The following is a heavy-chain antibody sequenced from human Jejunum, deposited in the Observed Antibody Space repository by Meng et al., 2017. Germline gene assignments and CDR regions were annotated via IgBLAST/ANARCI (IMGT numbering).Heavy chain of an antibody. J-gene: IGHJ4*02. CDR2: AYYSGSS. Sequence: QLQLQESDSGLVKPSETLSLSCTVSGGSLSSGSPYWGWIRQSPVKGLEWIGTAYYSGSSYYNPSLRSRVIILVDTSKNQFSLRLSSVTAADTAVYYCARQMDSEYDEGYFFDYWGQGILITVSS. CDR3: ARQMDSEYDEGYFFDY. V-gene: IGHV4-39*01. D-gene: IGHD2-2*03. CDR1: GGSLSSGSPY.